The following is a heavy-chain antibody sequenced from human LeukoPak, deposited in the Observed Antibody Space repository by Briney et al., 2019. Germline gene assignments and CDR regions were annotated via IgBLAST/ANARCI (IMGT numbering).Heavy chain of an antibody. V-gene: IGHV3-74*01. D-gene: IGHD3-3*01. J-gene: IGHJ4*02. Sequence: GEALLLSFGAPGHNLCNLLSYSVRQTPGKVLGWVSLIYGDVSLKRYAESVKGRFTISGHNAKSSVYLQMSSLRCEAMAVYYCARGAFGVDKSPFWGQGTLVTVS. CDR1: GHNLCNLL. CDR2: IYGDVSLK. CDR3: ARGAFGVDKSPF.